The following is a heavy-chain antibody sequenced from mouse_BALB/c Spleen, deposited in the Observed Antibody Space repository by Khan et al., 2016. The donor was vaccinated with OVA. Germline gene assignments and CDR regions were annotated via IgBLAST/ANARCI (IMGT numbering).Heavy chain of an antibody. J-gene: IGHJ2*01. CDR2: ISDGGSYT. CDR1: GFTFSDYY. CDR3: ARGEKGSFDY. Sequence: EVQLVESGGGLVKPGGSLKLSCAASGFTFSDYYMYWVRQTPEERLERVATISDGGSYTYYPDSVTGRFTIFRHNAKNNLYLQMNSLKSEDTAMYYCARGEKGSFDYWGQGTTLTVSS. V-gene: IGHV5-4*02.